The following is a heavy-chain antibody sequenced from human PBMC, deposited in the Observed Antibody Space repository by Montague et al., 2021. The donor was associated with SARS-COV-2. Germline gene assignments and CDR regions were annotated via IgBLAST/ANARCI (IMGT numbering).Heavy chain of an antibody. D-gene: IGHD6-13*01. J-gene: IGHJ1*01. CDR2: IYNRGTT. V-gene: IGHV4-59*01. CDR3: ARVGTGYSSNLPSYFQH. CDR1: DDSFSHYF. Sequence: SETLSLTFTVSDDSFSHYFWSWIRQPPGKGLEWIGNIYNRGTTNYNPSLKSRVSLSIDKSKNQFSLNLTSVTAADTAVYYCARVGTGYSSNLPSYFQHWGLGTLVTVSS.